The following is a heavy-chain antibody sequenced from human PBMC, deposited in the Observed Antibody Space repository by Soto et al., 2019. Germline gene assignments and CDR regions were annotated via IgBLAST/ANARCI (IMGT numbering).Heavy chain of an antibody. Sequence: QVQLVQSGAEVKKPGASVKVSCKASGYTFITYGVSWVRQAPGQGLDWLGWISTYNGNTRYAERLQCRVTMTTDTTTNTDYMELRNLRSDDTAVYYCARGPTDYYDNSANYFLDYWGQGTLVTVSS. CDR2: ISTYNGNT. D-gene: IGHD3-22*01. J-gene: IGHJ4*02. CDR1: GYTFITYG. CDR3: ARGPTDYYDNSANYFLDY. V-gene: IGHV1-18*01.